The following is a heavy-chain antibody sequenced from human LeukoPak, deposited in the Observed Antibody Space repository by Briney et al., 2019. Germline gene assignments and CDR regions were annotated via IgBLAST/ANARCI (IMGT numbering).Heavy chain of an antibody. J-gene: IGHJ6*03. D-gene: IGHD6-13*01. Sequence: ASVKVSCKASGGTFSSYAISWVRQAPGQGLEWMGGIIPIFGTANYAQKFQGRVTITTDESTSTAYMELSSLRSEDTAVYYCARSIAAQQPRYYYYYMDVWGKGTTVTVSS. CDR3: ARSIAAQQPRYYYYYMDV. V-gene: IGHV1-69*05. CDR2: IIPIFGTA. CDR1: GGTFSSYA.